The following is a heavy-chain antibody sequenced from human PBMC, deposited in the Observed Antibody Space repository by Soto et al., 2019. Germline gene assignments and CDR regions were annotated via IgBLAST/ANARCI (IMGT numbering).Heavy chain of an antibody. J-gene: IGHJ4*01. CDR3: ARSLTGTISEC. CDR2: IIPIFGTA. CDR1: GGTFSSYA. D-gene: IGHD1-20*01. Sequence: SVKVSCTASGGTFSSYAISWVRQAPGQGLEWMGGIIPIFGTANYAQKFQGRVTITADKSTSTAYLELSSLRSEDTAVYYCARSLTGTISECWGNGNLVLVSP. V-gene: IGHV1-69*06.